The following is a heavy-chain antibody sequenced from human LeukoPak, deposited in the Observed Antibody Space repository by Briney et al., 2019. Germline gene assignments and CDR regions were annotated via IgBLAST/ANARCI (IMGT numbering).Heavy chain of an antibody. V-gene: IGHV3-7*03. D-gene: IGHD1-26*01. CDR3: ARDKMVGDTTRGSSFDY. CDR2: IKQDGSEK. J-gene: IGHJ4*02. Sequence: PGGSLRLSCAASGFTFSNYWMSWVRQAPGKGLEWVANIKQDGSEKYYEDSVKGRFTISRDNAKNLLYLQMNSLRAEDTAVYYCARDKMVGDTTRGSSFDYWGQGTLVTVSS. CDR1: GFTFSNYW.